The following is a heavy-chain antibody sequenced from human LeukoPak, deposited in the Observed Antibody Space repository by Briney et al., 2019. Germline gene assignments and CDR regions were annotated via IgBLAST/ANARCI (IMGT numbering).Heavy chain of an antibody. D-gene: IGHD2-15*01. CDR1: GGSISSTNYY. V-gene: IGHV4-39*01. CDR2: IYYSGST. CDR3: ARRYCSGGSCETFDY. J-gene: IGHJ4*02. Sequence: PSETLSLTCTVSGGSISSTNYYWAWIRQPPGKGLEWIGSIYYSGSTYYNPSLKSRVTISVDTSKKQFSLKLSSVTTADTAVYYCARRYCSGGSCETFDYWGQGTLVTFSS.